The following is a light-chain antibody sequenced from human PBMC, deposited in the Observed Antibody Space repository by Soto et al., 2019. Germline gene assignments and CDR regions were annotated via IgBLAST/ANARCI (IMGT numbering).Light chain of an antibody. CDR3: QQYNDWPLT. V-gene: IGKV3D-15*01. CDR2: DIS. Sequence: EIVMTQSPATLSVSPGERATLSCRASQSVSSNLAWYQQKPGQAPSLLIYDISARATGIPTRFRGSGSGREFTLTIGSLQSEDFAVYDCQQYNDWPLTFGGGTKVEIK. CDR1: QSVSSN. J-gene: IGKJ4*01.